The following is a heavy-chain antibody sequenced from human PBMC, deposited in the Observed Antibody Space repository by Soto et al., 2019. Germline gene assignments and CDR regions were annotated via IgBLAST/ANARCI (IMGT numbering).Heavy chain of an antibody. J-gene: IGHJ4*02. D-gene: IGHD1-1*01. V-gene: IGHV3-23*01. Sequence: EVRLLESGGGLVKPGGSLRLSCATSGLTFSNYAMSWVRQAPGGGLEWVSSMSGSSSTTYYADSVRGRFTISRDRSKNTLYLQMSSLRAEDTALYYCAKETIQVGGPNYFDYWGQGALVTVSS. CDR3: AKETIQVGGPNYFDY. CDR2: MSGSSSTT. CDR1: GLTFSNYA.